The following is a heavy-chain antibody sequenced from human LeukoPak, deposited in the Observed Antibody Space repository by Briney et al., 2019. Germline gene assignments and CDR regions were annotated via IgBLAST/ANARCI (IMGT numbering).Heavy chain of an antibody. CDR3: ARDARTGDDAFDI. CDR2: ISSSSSYI. J-gene: IGHJ3*02. D-gene: IGHD7-27*01. V-gene: IGHV3-21*01. Sequence: PGGSLRLSCVVSGFTFSSYSMNWVRQAPGKGLEWVSSISSSSSYIYYADSVKGRFTISRDNAKSSLYLQMNSLRAEDTAVYYCARDARTGDDAFDIWGQGTMVTVSS. CDR1: GFTFSSYS.